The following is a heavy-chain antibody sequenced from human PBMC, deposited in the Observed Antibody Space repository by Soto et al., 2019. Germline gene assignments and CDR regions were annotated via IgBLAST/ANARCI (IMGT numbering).Heavy chain of an antibody. V-gene: IGHV3-23*01. D-gene: IGHD3-22*01. J-gene: IGHJ4*02. CDR3: AKEEYYDSSGYQGY. CDR2: ISGSGGST. CDR1: GFTFSNYA. Sequence: PGGSLRLSCAASGFTFSNYAMSWVRQAPGMGLEWVSAISGSGGSTYYADSVKGRFTISRDNSKNTLYLQMNSLRAEDTAVYYCAKEEYYDSSGYQGYWGQGTLVTVSS.